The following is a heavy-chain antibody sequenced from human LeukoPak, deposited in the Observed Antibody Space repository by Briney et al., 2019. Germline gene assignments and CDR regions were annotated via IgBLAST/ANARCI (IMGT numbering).Heavy chain of an antibody. Sequence: SETLSLTCAVYGGSFSGYYWSWIRQPPGKGLEWIGEIKHSGSTNYNPSLKSRVTISVDTSKNQFSLKLSSVTAADTAVYYCASGPKMVRGTRYLVDAFAIWGQGTMATVSS. J-gene: IGHJ3*02. CDR1: GGSFSGYY. CDR2: IKHSGST. V-gene: IGHV4-34*01. CDR3: ASGPKMVRGTRYLVDAFAI. D-gene: IGHD3-10*01.